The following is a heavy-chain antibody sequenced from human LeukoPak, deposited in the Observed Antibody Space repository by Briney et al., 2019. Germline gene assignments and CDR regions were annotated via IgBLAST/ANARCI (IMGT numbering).Heavy chain of an antibody. V-gene: IGHV4-4*07. CDR2: IYTSGST. Sequence: SETLSLTCTVSGGSISSYYWSWIRQPAGKGLEWIGRIYTSGSTNYNPSLKSRVTISVDKSKNQFSLKLSSVTAADTAVYYCARDGGRLQYYYDSSGYYPPYYFDYWGQGTLVTVSS. D-gene: IGHD3-22*01. J-gene: IGHJ4*02. CDR1: GGSISSYY. CDR3: ARDGGRLQYYYDSSGYYPPYYFDY.